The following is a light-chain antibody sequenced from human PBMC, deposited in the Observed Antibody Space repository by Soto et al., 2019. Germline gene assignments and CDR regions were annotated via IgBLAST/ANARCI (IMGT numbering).Light chain of an antibody. CDR1: QSVNNN. Sequence: EIVMTQSPVTLSVSPGERATLSCTASQSVNNNVAWYQQKPGHTPRLLIYSPSIGATGTPATFSGRGSGSDFTLTISTLQSEDFAVYYCQQYNKWPLTFGRGTKVDIK. V-gene: IGKV3-15*01. J-gene: IGKJ3*01. CDR3: QQYNKWPLT. CDR2: SPS.